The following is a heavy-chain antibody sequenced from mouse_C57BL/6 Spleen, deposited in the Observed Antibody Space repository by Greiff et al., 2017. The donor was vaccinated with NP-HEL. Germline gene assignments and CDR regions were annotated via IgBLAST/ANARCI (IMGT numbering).Heavy chain of an antibody. CDR2: INPNNGGT. V-gene: IGHV1-26*01. CDR3: ASLYSNLGY. D-gene: IGHD2-5*01. Sequence: EVQLQQSGPELVKPGASVKISCKASGYTFTDYYMNWVKQSHGKSLEWIGDINPNNGGTSYNQKFKGKATLTVDKSSSTAYMELRSLTSEDSAVYYCASLYSNLGYWGQGTTLTVSS. CDR1: GYTFTDYY. J-gene: IGHJ2*01.